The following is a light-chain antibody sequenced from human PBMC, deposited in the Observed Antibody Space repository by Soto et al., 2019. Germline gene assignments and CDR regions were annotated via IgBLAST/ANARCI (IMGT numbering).Light chain of an antibody. Sequence: EVVVTQSPATLSVSPGERATLSCRASQSVSSNLAWYQQKPGQAPRLLIYGASIRATGIPARFSGSGSWTEFTLTISSLQSEDFAVYYCQQYNTWPPITFGQGTRLAIK. CDR1: QSVSSN. J-gene: IGKJ5*01. CDR3: QQYNTWPPIT. V-gene: IGKV3-15*01. CDR2: GAS.